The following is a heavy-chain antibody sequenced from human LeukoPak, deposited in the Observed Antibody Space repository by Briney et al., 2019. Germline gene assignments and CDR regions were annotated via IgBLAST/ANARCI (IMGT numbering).Heavy chain of an antibody. J-gene: IGHJ4*02. CDR3: ASVYCGGDCYPQD. V-gene: IGHV4-39*01. CDR1: GGSISSSSYY. D-gene: IGHD2-21*02. CDR2: IFYSGST. Sequence: SEILSLTCTVSGGSISSSSYYWGWIRQPPGRGLEWIGSIFYSGSTHYNPALKRRVTISIDMSKNQFSLKLTSVTAADTAVYYCASVYCGGDCYPQDWGQGTLVTVSS.